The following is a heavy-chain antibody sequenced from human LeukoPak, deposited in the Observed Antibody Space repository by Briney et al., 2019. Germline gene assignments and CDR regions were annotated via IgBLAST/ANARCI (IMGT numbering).Heavy chain of an antibody. D-gene: IGHD6-13*01. CDR1: GGTFSSYA. J-gene: IGHJ6*03. Sequence: SVKVSCKASGGTFSSYAIGWVRQAPGQGLEWMGRIIPIFGTANYAQKFQGRVTITTDESTSTAYMELSNLRSEDTAMYYCARDDSSSFGYYYYMDVWGKGTTVTVSS. CDR3: ARDDSSSFGYYYYMDV. CDR2: IIPIFGTA. V-gene: IGHV1-69*05.